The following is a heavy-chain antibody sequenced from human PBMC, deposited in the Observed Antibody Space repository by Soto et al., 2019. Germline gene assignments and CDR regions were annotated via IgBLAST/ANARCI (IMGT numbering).Heavy chain of an antibody. Sequence: SETLSLTCTVSGGSISSYYWSWIRQPPGKGLEWIGYIYYSGSTNYNPSLKSRVTISVDTSKNQFSLKLSSVTAADTAVYYCARAALAARPHYYGMDVWGQGTTVTVSS. J-gene: IGHJ6*02. CDR2: IYYSGST. V-gene: IGHV4-59*01. CDR1: GGSISSYY. D-gene: IGHD6-6*01. CDR3: ARAALAARPHYYGMDV.